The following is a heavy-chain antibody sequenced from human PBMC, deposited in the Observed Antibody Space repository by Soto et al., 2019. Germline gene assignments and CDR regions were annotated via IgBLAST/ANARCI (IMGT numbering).Heavy chain of an antibody. V-gene: IGHV3-23*01. CDR1: GIEFSNYA. CDR2: SSASGRSR. J-gene: IGHJ4*02. CDR3: AKDGNWLDVYFDV. D-gene: IGHD6-19*01. Sequence: GSLRLSCVASGIEFSNYAMSWVRQAPGKGLEWVSISSASGRSRYHADSAKGRFTISRDNSKNTLYLHMTNLRAEDTAVYYCAKDGNWLDVYFDVWGQGTPVTVSS.